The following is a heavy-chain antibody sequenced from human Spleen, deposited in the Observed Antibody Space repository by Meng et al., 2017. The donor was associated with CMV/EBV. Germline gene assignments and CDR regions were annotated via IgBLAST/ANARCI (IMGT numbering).Heavy chain of an antibody. CDR3: ARVLGAIIVVPADLDY. CDR2: ISSSSSYI. D-gene: IGHD2-2*01. Sequence: GESLKISCAASGFTFSSYSMNWVRQAPGKGLEWVSYISSSSSYIYYADSVKGRFTISRDNARNSLYLQMNSLRAEDTAVYYCARVLGAIIVVPADLDYWGQGTLVTVSS. CDR1: GFTFSSYS. V-gene: IGHV3-21*05. J-gene: IGHJ4*02.